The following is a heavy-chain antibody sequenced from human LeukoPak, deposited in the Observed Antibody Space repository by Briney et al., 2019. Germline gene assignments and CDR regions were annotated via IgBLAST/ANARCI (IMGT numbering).Heavy chain of an antibody. CDR2: ISSSSAYI. J-gene: IGHJ4*02. CDR1: GFTFSSYS. Sequence: GGSLRLSCAASGFTFSSYSMNWVRQAPGKGLEWVSSISSSSAYINYADSVKGRFTISRDNAENALYLQMISLRGEDTAVYYCAREISPYDFLWGGSRSDGFDYWGQGTLVTVSS. CDR3: AREISPYDFLWGGSRSDGFDY. V-gene: IGHV3-21*01. D-gene: IGHD3-16*02.